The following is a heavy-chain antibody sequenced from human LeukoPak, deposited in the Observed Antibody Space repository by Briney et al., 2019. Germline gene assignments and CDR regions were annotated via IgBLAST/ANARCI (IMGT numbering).Heavy chain of an antibody. V-gene: IGHV1-69*13. Sequence: SVKVSCKASGGTFSSYAISWVRQAPGQGLEWMGGIIPIFGTANYAQKFQGRVTITADESTSTAYMELSSLRSEDTAVYYCASPGYDFWSGYYRPPYYWGQGTMVTVSS. CDR2: IIPIFGTA. D-gene: IGHD3-3*01. CDR1: GGTFSSYA. CDR3: ASPGYDFWSGYYRPPYY. J-gene: IGHJ4*02.